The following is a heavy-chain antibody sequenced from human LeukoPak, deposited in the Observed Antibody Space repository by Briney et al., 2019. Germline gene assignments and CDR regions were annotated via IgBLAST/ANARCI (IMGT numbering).Heavy chain of an antibody. D-gene: IGHD2/OR15-2a*01. CDR3: ARGFRTGQENYDY. CDR1: GGSISSYY. J-gene: IGHJ4*02. V-gene: IGHV4-59*01. CDR2: IYYSGST. Sequence: PSETLSLTCTVSGGSISSYYWSWIRQPPGKGLEWIGYIYYSGSTNYNPSLKSRVTISVDTSKNQFSLNLSSVTAADTAVYYCARGFRTGQENYDYWGQGTLVTVSS.